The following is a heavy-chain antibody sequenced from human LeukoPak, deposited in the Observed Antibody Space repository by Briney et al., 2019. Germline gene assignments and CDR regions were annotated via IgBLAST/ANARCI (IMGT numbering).Heavy chain of an antibody. CDR1: GFTFNNYS. CDR3: ANQGRGYCSSTSCFR. V-gene: IGHV3-23*01. D-gene: IGHD2-2*01. CDR2: ISGSGGST. Sequence: GGSLRLSCAASGFTFNNYSMNWVRQAPGKGLEWVSAISGSGGSTYYADSVKGRFTISRDNSKNTLYLQMNSLRAEDTAVYYCANQGRGYCSSTSCFRWGQGTLVTVSS. J-gene: IGHJ4*02.